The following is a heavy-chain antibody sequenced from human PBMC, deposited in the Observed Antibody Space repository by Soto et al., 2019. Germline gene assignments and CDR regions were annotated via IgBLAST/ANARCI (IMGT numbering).Heavy chain of an antibody. J-gene: IGHJ4*02. CDR3: ARGPPDIVVVPAAPLDY. CDR1: GGSFSGYY. Sequence: SETLSLTCAVYGGSFSGYYWSWIRQPPGKGLEWIGEINHSGSTNYNPSLKSRVTISVDTSKNQFSLKLSSVTAADTAVYYCARGPPDIVVVPAAPLDYWGQGTLVTVSS. CDR2: INHSGST. D-gene: IGHD2-2*01. V-gene: IGHV4-34*01.